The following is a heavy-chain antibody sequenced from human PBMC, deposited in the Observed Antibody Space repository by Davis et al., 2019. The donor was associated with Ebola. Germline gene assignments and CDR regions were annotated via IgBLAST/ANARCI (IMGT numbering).Heavy chain of an antibody. D-gene: IGHD3-3*01. V-gene: IGHV3-30-3*01. CDR3: AKSPGAYDFWSGYYGWYFDL. J-gene: IGHJ2*01. CDR1: GFTFSSYA. CDR2: ISYDGSNK. Sequence: LSLTCAASGFTFSSYAMHWVRQAPGKGLEWVAVISYDGSNKYYADSVKGRFTISRDNAKNSLYLQMNSLRAEDTAVYYCAKSPGAYDFWSGYYGWYFDLWGRGTLVTVSS.